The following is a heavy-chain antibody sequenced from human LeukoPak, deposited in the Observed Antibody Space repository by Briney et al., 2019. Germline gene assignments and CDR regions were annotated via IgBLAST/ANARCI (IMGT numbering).Heavy chain of an antibody. CDR2: ISPSGGGT. V-gene: IGHV3-23*01. D-gene: IGHD7-27*01. CDR3: AQDIAWGAFEH. J-gene: IGHJ4*02. Sequence: GGSLRLSCAASGFTFRKYGMNWVRQAPGKGLEWVSGISPSGGGTYYADSVKGRFTISRDDSKNTLALQMNSLRVEDTALYYCAQDIAWGAFEHWGRGTLVTVSS. CDR1: GFTFRKYG.